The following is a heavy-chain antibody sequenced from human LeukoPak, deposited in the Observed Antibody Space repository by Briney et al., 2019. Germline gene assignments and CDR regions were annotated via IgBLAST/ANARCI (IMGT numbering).Heavy chain of an antibody. V-gene: IGHV3-30*02. J-gene: IGHJ4*02. Sequence: PGGSLRLSCAASGFTFSRYGMHWVRQAPGKGLEWVAFIRYDGSNKYYADSVKGRFTISRDNSKNTLYLQMSSLRAEDTAVYYCALGVQWLVTFDYWGQGTLVTVSS. D-gene: IGHD6-19*01. CDR2: IRYDGSNK. CDR1: GFTFSRYG. CDR3: ALGVQWLVTFDY.